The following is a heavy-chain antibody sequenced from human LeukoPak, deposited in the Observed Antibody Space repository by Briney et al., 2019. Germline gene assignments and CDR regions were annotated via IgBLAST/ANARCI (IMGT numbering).Heavy chain of an antibody. CDR2: FKSKGDDGAT. V-gene: IGHV3-15*01. CDR3: ATGNRYYDSSGYYPYYFDY. J-gene: IGHJ4*02. Sequence: GGSLRLSCAGSGFTFSNAWMTWVRQAPGKGLEWVGRFKSKGDDGATDYAAPVKGRFTISRDDSKSTLYLQMNSLKTEDTAVYYCATGNRYYDSSGYYPYYFDYWGQGTLVTVSS. D-gene: IGHD3-22*01. CDR1: GFTFSNAW.